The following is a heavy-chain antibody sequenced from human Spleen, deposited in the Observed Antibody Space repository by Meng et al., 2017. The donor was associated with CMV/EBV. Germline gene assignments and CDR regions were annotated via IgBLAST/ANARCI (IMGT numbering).Heavy chain of an antibody. Sequence: GESLKISCKGSGYSFTSYWIGWVRQMPGKGLEWMGIIYPGDSDTRYSASFQGQVTISADKSISTAYLQWSSLKASDTAMYYCARGYCSSTSCYGWFDPWGQGTLVTVSS. CDR1: GYSFTSYW. D-gene: IGHD2-2*01. J-gene: IGHJ5*02. CDR2: IYPGDSDT. CDR3: ARGYCSSTSCYGWFDP. V-gene: IGHV5-51*01.